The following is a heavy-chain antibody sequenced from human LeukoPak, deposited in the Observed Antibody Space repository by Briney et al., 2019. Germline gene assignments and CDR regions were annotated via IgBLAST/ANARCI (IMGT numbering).Heavy chain of an antibody. CDR1: GGTFSSYA. D-gene: IGHD1-26*01. Sequence: SVKVSCKASGGTFSSYAISWVRQAPGQGLEWMGRIVPIFGTANYAQKFQGRVTITTDESTSTAYMELSSLRSEDTAVYYCALSGGMGIPFDYWGQGTLVTVSS. J-gene: IGHJ4*02. CDR3: ALSGGMGIPFDY. V-gene: IGHV1-69*05. CDR2: IVPIFGTA.